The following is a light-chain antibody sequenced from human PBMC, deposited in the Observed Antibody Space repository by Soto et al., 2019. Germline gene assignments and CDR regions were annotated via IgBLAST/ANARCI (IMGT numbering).Light chain of an antibody. CDR3: SSFTTSITYV. J-gene: IGLJ1*01. V-gene: IGLV2-14*01. CDR2: DVT. CDR1: SSDVGGYNS. Sequence: QSALTQPASVSGSPGQSITISCTGTSSDVGGYNSVSWYRQDPGKAPKLMIYDVTNRPSGVSNRFSGSKSGNTASLTISGLQTEDEADYYCSSFTTSITYVFGDGTKLT.